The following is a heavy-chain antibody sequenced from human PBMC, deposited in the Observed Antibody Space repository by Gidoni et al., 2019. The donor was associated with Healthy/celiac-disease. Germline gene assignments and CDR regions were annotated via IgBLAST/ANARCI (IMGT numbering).Heavy chain of an antibody. CDR1: GGSISSSSYY. V-gene: IGHV4-39*01. J-gene: IGHJ4*02. CDR3: ARRSPKTTYDY. CDR2: IYYSGST. D-gene: IGHD2-2*01. Sequence: LQLQESGPGLVQPSETLSPTCTVSGGSISSSSYYWGCIRQPPGKGREWIGSIYYSGSTYYNPPLKSRVTIPVETSKNQVSLKLSAGTAADTAVDYCARRSPKTTYDYWGQGTLVTVSS.